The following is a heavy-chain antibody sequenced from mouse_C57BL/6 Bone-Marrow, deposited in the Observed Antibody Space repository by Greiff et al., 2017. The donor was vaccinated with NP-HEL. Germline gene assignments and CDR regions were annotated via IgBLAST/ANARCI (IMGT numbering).Heavy chain of an antibody. D-gene: IGHD4-1*01. CDR1: GFTFSSYA. CDR2: ISSGGDYI. J-gene: IGHJ2*01. CDR3: TRALTGTCFDY. V-gene: IGHV5-9-1*02. Sequence: LKESGEGLVKPGGSLKLSCAASGFTFSSYAMSWVRQTPEKRLEWVAYISSGGDYIYYADTVKGRFTISRDNARNTLYLQMSSLKSEDTAMYYCTRALTGTCFDYWGQGTTLTVSS.